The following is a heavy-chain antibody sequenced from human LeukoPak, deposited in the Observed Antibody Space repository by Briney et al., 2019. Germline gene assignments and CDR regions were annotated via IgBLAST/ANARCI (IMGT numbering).Heavy chain of an antibody. CDR2: IYYSRST. CDR1: GGSISSSSYY. D-gene: IGHD3-22*01. V-gene: IGHV4-39*01. Sequence: PSETLSLTCTVSGGSISSSSYYWGWIRQPPGKGLEWIGSIYYSRSTYYNPSLKSRVTISVDTSKNQFSLKLSSVTAADTAVYYCARHNTYYYDSSGYPLGWFDPWGQGTLVTVSS. CDR3: ARHNTYYYDSSGYPLGWFDP. J-gene: IGHJ5*02.